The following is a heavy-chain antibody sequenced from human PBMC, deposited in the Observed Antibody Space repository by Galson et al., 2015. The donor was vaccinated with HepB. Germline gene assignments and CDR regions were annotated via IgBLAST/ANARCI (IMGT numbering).Heavy chain of an antibody. D-gene: IGHD3-10*01. Sequence: SLRLSCAASGFTFSDYYMSWIRQAPGKGLEWVSYISSSSSYTNYADSVKGRFTISRDNAKNSLYLQMNSLRAEDTAVYYCARVSMVREGTHDAFDIWGQGTMVTVSS. CDR1: GFTFSDYY. CDR3: ARVSMVREGTHDAFDI. CDR2: ISSSSSYT. J-gene: IGHJ3*02. V-gene: IGHV3-11*05.